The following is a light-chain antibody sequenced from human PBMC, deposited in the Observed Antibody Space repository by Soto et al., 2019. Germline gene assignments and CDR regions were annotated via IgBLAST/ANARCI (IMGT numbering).Light chain of an antibody. CDR1: QSLVNSDGNTY. V-gene: IGKV2-30*01. CDR2: KVS. CDR3: MQGTHWPPIT. Sequence: DVVMTQSPLSLPVTLGQPASISCRSSQSLVNSDGNTYLSWFQQRPGQSPRRLIYKVSNRDSGVPDRFSGSGSGTDFTLKISRVEAEDIGVYYCMQGTHWPPITFGQGTRLEIK. J-gene: IGKJ5*01.